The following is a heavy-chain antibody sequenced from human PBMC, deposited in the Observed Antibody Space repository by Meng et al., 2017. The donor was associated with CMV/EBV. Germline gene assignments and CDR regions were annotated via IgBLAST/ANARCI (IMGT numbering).Heavy chain of an antibody. J-gene: IGHJ5*02. CDR2: IYYSGST. D-gene: IGHD6-13*01. CDR1: GGSISSGGYY. V-gene: IGHV4-31*03. CDR3: AREVGSRGGFDP. Sequence: SETLSLTCTVSGGSISSGGYYWSWIRQHPGKGLEWIGYIYYSGSTYYNPSLKSRVTISVDTSKNQFPLKLSAVTAADTAVYYCAREVGSRGGFDPWGQGTLVTVSS.